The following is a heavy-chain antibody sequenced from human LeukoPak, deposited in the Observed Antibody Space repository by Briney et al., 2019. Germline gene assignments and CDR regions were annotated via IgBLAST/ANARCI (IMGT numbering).Heavy chain of an antibody. CDR3: AKFYPTSFLGIPQVPYYFDY. D-gene: IGHD7-27*01. CDR2: ISYDGSNK. Sequence: QSGGSLRLSCAASGFTFSSYAMHWVRQAPGKGLEWVAVISYDGSNKYYADSVKGRFTISRDNSKNTLYLQMNSLRAEDTAVYYCAKFYPTSFLGIPQVPYYFDYWGQGTLVTVSS. J-gene: IGHJ4*02. V-gene: IGHV3-30-3*02. CDR1: GFTFSSYA.